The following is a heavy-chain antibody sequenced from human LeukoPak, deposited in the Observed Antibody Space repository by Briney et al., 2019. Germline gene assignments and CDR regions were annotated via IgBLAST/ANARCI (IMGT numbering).Heavy chain of an antibody. CDR3: ARGTKYSGDY. V-gene: IGHV4-34*01. J-gene: IGHJ4*02. D-gene: IGHD1-26*01. Sequence: SETLSLTCAVYGGSFSGYYWSWIRQPPGKGLERIGSIYYSGSTNYNPSLKSRVTISVDTSKNQFSLKLSSVTAADTAVYYCARGTKYSGDYWGQGTLVTVSS. CDR2: IYYSGST. CDR1: GGSFSGYY.